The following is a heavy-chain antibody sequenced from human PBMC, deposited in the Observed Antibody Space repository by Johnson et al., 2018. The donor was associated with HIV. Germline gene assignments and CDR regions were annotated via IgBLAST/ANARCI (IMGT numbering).Heavy chain of an antibody. V-gene: IGHV3-30*04. CDR3: ASSWGNAFDI. CDR1: GFTFTTYA. Sequence: QVQLVESGGGVVQPGRSLRLSCAASGFTFTTYAMHWVRQAPGKGLEWVAVISYDGSNKYYADSVKGRFTISRDNSKNTLYLQMNSLRAEDTAVYYCASSWGNAFDIWGQGTTVTVSS. D-gene: IGHD7-27*01. CDR2: ISYDGSNK. J-gene: IGHJ3*02.